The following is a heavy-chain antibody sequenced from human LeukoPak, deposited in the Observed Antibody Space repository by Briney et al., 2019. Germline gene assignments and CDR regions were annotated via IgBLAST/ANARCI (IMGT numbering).Heavy chain of an antibody. J-gene: IGHJ5*02. D-gene: IGHD3-3*01. Sequence: GASVKVSCKASGGTFSSYAVSWVRLTPGQGLEWLGGIIPVFGTTTYAQKFQAKVTMTADKSTNTAYLEISSLTSDDTAVYYCARVTILHNWFDPWGQGTLVTVSS. CDR3: ARVTILHNWFDP. CDR2: IIPVFGTT. V-gene: IGHV1-69*06. CDR1: GGTFSSYA.